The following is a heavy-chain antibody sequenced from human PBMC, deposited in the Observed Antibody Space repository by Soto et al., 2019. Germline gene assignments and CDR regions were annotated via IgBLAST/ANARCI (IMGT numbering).Heavy chain of an antibody. V-gene: IGHV1-69*13. J-gene: IGHJ6*02. D-gene: IGHD2-2*01. Sequence: ASVKVSCKASGGTFSSYAISWVRQAPGQGLEWMGGIIPIFGTANYAQKFQGRVTITADESTSTAYMELSSLRSEDTAVYYCARDDGSCSSTSCYSVRLYGMDVWGQGTTVTVSS. CDR1: GGTFSSYA. CDR3: ARDDGSCSSTSCYSVRLYGMDV. CDR2: IIPIFGTA.